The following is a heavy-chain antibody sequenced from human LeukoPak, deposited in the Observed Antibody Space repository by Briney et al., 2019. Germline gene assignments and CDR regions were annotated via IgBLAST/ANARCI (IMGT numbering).Heavy chain of an antibody. J-gene: IGHJ6*02. Sequence: SETLSLTCTVSGGSLSSSSYYWGWIRQPPGKGLEWIGSIYYGGSTYYNSSLKSRVTISVDISKNQFSLKVSPVTAADTAVYYCARDAGHQLSRRNYYAMDVWGQGTMVTVSS. V-gene: IGHV4-39*07. CDR1: GGSLSSSSYY. D-gene: IGHD2-2*01. CDR2: IYYGGST. CDR3: ARDAGHQLSRRNYYAMDV.